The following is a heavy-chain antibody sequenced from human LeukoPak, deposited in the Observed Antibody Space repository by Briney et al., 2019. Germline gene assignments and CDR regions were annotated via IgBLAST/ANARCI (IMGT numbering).Heavy chain of an antibody. CDR3: ARDFWATNYYYGMDV. CDR2: ISGSGDSV. J-gene: IGHJ6*02. CDR1: GFTFRIYA. V-gene: IGHV3-23*01. D-gene: IGHD3-3*01. Sequence: GGSLRLSCAASGFTFRIYAMAWVRQAQGKGLECVSAISGSGDSVRYADSVKGRFTISRDNSKNTLYLQMNNLRAEDTALYYCARDFWATNYYYGMDVWGQGTTVTVSS.